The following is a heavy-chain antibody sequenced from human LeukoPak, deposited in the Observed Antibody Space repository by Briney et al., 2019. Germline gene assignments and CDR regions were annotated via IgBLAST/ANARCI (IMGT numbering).Heavy chain of an antibody. V-gene: IGHV3-30-3*01. Sequence: GGSLRLSCAASGFTFSSCAMHWVRQAPGKGLEWVAVISYDGSNKYYADSVKGRFTISRDNSKNTLYLQMNSLRAEDTAVYYCARDVTMVRGSFDYWGQGTLVTVSS. J-gene: IGHJ4*02. CDR2: ISYDGSNK. CDR3: ARDVTMVRGSFDY. CDR1: GFTFSSCA. D-gene: IGHD3-10*01.